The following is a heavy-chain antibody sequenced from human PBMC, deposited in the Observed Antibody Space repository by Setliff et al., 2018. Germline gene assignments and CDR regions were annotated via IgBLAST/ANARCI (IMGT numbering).Heavy chain of an antibody. CDR2: IRSKANSYAT. V-gene: IGHV3-73*01. CDR1: GFTFSGSA. CDR3: TRHEYVLW. D-gene: IGHD2-21*01. J-gene: IGHJ4*02. Sequence: GGSLSLSCAASGFTFSGSAMHWVRQASGKGLEWVGRIRSKANSYATASAASVKGRFTIPRDGSKNTAHLQMNSLKTEDTAVYYCTRHEYVLWWGQGTLVTVSS.